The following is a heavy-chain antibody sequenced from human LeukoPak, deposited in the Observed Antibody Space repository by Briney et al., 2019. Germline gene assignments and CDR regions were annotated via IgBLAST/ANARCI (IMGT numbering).Heavy chain of an antibody. V-gene: IGHV5-51*01. CDR3: ARLGLGSYGNSGYYYLDY. D-gene: IGHD3-22*01. Sequence: GESLKISCEGSGYSFANYWIGWGRQMPGKALEWMGTIYPGDADTRYRPSFQGQVTITADKSINTAYLQWSSLKASDNALYYCARLGLGSYGNSGYYYLDYWGQGALVTVSS. J-gene: IGHJ4*02. CDR1: GYSFANYW. CDR2: IYPGDADT.